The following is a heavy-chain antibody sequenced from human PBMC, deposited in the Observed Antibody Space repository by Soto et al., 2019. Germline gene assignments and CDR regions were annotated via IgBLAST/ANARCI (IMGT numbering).Heavy chain of an antibody. CDR1: GGTFSSYA. J-gene: IGHJ6*02. Sequence: QVQLVQSGAEGKKPGSSVKVSCKASGGTFSSYAISWVRQAPGQGVEWMGGIIPIFGTANYAQKFQGRVTITADESTSTAYMELSSLRSEDTAVYYCARAPDGDGSYYYYYGMDVWGQGTTVTVSS. CDR2: IIPIFGTA. V-gene: IGHV1-69*01. D-gene: IGHD1-26*01. CDR3: ARAPDGDGSYYYYYGMDV.